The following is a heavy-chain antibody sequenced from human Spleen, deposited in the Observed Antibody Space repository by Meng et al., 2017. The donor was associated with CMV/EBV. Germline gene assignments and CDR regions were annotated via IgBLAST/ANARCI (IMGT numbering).Heavy chain of an antibody. CDR3: ARDRSALGY. Sequence: GESLKISCAASGFAFINYEMNWVRQAPGKGLEWVSYISSDGGVKYYTDSVKGRFTISRDNAKNSLYLQMNSLRVEDTALYYCARDRSALGYWGQGTLVTVSS. J-gene: IGHJ4*02. V-gene: IGHV3-48*03. CDR2: ISSDGGVK. CDR1: GFAFINYE. D-gene: IGHD2-15*01.